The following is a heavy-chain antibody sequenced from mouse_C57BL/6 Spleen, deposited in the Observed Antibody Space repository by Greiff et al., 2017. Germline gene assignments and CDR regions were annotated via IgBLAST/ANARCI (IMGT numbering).Heavy chain of an antibody. CDR2: ISSGGSYT. V-gene: IGHV5-6*01. CDR3: ARQYSNWGSYAMDY. D-gene: IGHD2-5*01. Sequence: EVKLQESGGDLVKPGGSLKLSCAASGFTFSSYGMSWVRQTPDKRLEWVATISSGGSYTYYPDSVKGRFTISRDNAKNTLYLQMSSLKSEDTAMYYCARQYSNWGSYAMDYWGQGTSVTVSS. CDR1: GFTFSSYG. J-gene: IGHJ4*01.